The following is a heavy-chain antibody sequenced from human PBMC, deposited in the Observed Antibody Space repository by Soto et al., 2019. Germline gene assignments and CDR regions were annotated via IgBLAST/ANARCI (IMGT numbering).Heavy chain of an antibody. CDR2: INHSGST. D-gene: IGHD6-6*01. CDR3: ARGPGNSSSTRGPSFDY. CDR1: GGSFSGYY. J-gene: IGHJ4*02. Sequence: QVQLQQWGAGLLKPSETLSLTCAVYGGSFSGYYWSWIRQPPGKGLEWIGEINHSGSTNYNPSLKSRVTISVDTSKNQFSLKLSSVTAADTAVYYCARGPGNSSSTRGPSFDYWGQGTLVTVSS. V-gene: IGHV4-34*01.